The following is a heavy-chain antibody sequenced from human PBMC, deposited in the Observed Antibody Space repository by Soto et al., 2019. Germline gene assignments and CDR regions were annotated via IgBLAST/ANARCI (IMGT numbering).Heavy chain of an antibody. V-gene: IGHV4-30-4*01. Sequence: SETLSLTCTVSGGSISSTDYYWGWIRQPPGKGLEWIGYIYYTGYTYYNPSLESRLTMSVDTSKNQFSLSLSSVTAADTAMYYCARHAYGMDVWGHGTTVTVS. J-gene: IGHJ6*02. CDR2: IYYTGYT. CDR3: ARHAYGMDV. CDR1: GGSISSTDYY.